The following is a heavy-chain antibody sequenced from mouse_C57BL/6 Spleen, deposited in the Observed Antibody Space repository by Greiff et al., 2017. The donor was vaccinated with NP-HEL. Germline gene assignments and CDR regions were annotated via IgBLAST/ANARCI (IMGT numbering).Heavy chain of an antibody. D-gene: IGHD2-4*01. J-gene: IGHJ4*01. CDR1: GYTFTSYW. V-gene: IGHV1-69*01. CDR3: AYDYDRGAMDY. Sequence: QVQLQQPGAELVMPGASVKLSCKASGYTFTSYWMHWVKQRPGQGLEWIGEIDPSDSYTNYNQKFKGKSTLTVDKSSSTAYMHLSSLTSEDSAVYYCAYDYDRGAMDYWGQGTSVTVSS. CDR2: IDPSDSYT.